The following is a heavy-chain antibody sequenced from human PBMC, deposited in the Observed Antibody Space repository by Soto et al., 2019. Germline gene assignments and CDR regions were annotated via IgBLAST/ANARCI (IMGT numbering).Heavy chain of an antibody. CDR1: GGTFSSYT. V-gene: IGHV1-69*02. CDR3: ARKGDDSSGYYYDYYYGMDV. Sequence: SVKVSCKASGGTFSSYTISWVRQAPGQGLEWKGRIIPILGIANYAQKFQGRVTITADKSTSTAYMELSSLRSEDTAVYYCARKGDDSSGYYYDYYYGMDVWGQGTTVTVSS. CDR2: IIPILGIA. J-gene: IGHJ6*02. D-gene: IGHD3-22*01.